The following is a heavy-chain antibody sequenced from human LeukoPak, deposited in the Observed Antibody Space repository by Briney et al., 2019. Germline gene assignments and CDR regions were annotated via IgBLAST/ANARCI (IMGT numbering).Heavy chain of an antibody. D-gene: IGHD3-10*01. CDR1: GFIFSSAW. Sequence: PGGSLRLSCAASGFIFSSAWMHWVRHVPGEGLVWVSRISGDGTTTTYADSVKGRFTISRDNAKNTLYLQMNSLRAEDRAVYYCARGGSPFYWGQGSLVTVSS. CDR2: ISGDGTTT. V-gene: IGHV3-74*01. CDR3: ARGGSPFY. J-gene: IGHJ4*02.